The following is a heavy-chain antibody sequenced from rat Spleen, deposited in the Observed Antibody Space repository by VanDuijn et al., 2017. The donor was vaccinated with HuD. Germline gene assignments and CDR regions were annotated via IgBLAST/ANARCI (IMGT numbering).Heavy chain of an antibody. V-gene: IGHV5S13*01. CDR2: ISSGGAYT. CDR3: TREDWVLDF. Sequence: EVQLVESGGGVVQPGRSLKLSCAASGFTFSDYVMAWVRQDPTMGLEWVASISSGGAYTYYRDSVKGRFTISRDDAENTLYLQMDSLRSEDTATYYCTREDWVLDFWGQGVMVTVSS. D-gene: IGHD5-1*01. J-gene: IGHJ2*01. CDR1: GFTFSDYV.